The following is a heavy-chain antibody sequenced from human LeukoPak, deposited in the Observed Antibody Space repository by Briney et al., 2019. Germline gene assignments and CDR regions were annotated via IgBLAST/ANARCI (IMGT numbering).Heavy chain of an antibody. Sequence: GGSLRLSCAASGFTFSNAWMSWVRQAPGKGLEWVGRIKSKTDGGKTDYAAPVKGRFTISRDDSKNTLYLQMNSLKTEDTAVYYCTTAIIRIVVVAADYWGQGTLVTVSS. V-gene: IGHV3-15*01. J-gene: IGHJ4*02. CDR2: IKSKTDGGKT. D-gene: IGHD2-15*01. CDR1: GFTFSNAW. CDR3: TTAIIRIVVVAADY.